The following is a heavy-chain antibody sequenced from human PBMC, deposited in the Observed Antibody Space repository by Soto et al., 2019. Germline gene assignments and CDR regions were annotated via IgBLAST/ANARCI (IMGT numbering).Heavy chain of an antibody. J-gene: IGHJ6*02. CDR1: GFSLSISGVG. D-gene: IGHD6-13*01. Sequence: ITLKESGPTLVKPTQTLTLTCTFSGFSLSISGVGVGWIRQSPGKALEWLAVIYWDDDKRYSPSLETRLTITKDTSKDQVVLKMTNMDPVDTGTYYCVHLVAADGSSFYYYYYGLDVWGQGTTVTVSS. V-gene: IGHV2-5*02. CDR2: IYWDDDK. CDR3: VHLVAADGSSFYYYYYGLDV.